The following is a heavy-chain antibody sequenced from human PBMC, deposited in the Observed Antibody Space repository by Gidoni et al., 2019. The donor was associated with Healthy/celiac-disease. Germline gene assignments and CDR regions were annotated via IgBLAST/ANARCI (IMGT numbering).Heavy chain of an antibody. J-gene: IGHJ3*02. D-gene: IGHD3-22*01. CDR2: IANAGET. V-gene: IGHV3-13*01. CDR1: GSTLSSYD. CDR3: ARAQGGDTMIVGDAFDI. Sequence: EVQLVESGGGLVQPGGSLRLSCAASGSTLSSYDMHWVRQATGKGLEWVSAIANAGETYYSDSVKGRFTISRENAKNSLYLQMNSLRAGDTAVYFCARAQGGDTMIVGDAFDIWGQGTMVTVSS.